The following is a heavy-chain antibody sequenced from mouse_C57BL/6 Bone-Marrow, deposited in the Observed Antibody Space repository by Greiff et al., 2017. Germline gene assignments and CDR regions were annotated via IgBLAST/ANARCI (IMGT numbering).Heavy chain of an antibody. CDR2: IYPGDGDT. V-gene: IGHV1-80*01. CDR3: ARLREIITTVSYYAMDY. CDR1: GYAFSSYW. D-gene: IGHD1-1*01. J-gene: IGHJ4*01. Sequence: QVQLQQSGAELVKPGASVKISCKASGYAFSSYWMNWVKQRPGKGLEWIGQIYPGDGDTNYNGKFKGKATLTADKSSSTAYMQLSSLTSEDSAVYFCARLREIITTVSYYAMDYWGQGTSVTVSS.